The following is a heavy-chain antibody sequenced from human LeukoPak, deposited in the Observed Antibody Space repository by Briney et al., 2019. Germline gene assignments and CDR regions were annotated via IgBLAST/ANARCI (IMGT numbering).Heavy chain of an antibody. CDR2: IRGSGGST. CDR1: VFTFSSYA. J-gene: IGHJ3*02. V-gene: IGHV3-23*01. Sequence: GGALKLSCADSVFTFSSYAMSLVRQAPGNRLEWVSAIRGSGGSTYYADPVKGRFTISRDNSKNTLYLQMNSLSAEDTAVYYCAKNEVATGPGDFDIWGQGTMVTVSS. D-gene: IGHD5-12*01. CDR3: AKNEVATGPGDFDI.